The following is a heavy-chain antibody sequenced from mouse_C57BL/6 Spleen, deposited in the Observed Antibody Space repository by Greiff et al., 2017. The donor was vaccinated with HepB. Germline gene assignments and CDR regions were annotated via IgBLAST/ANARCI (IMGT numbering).Heavy chain of an antibody. Sequence: QQTLGQGLEWLGRIHPSDSDTNYNQKFKGKATLTVDKSSSTAYMQLSSLTSEDSAVYYCAIYYGNFDVWGTGTTVTVSS. CDR2: IHPSDSDT. V-gene: IGHV1-74*01. CDR3: AIYYGNFDV. D-gene: IGHD1-1*01. J-gene: IGHJ1*03.